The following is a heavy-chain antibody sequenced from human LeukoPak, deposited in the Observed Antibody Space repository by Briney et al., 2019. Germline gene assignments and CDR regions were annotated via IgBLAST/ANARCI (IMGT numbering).Heavy chain of an antibody. CDR3: AKAVYDSSGSFDF. D-gene: IGHD3-22*01. CDR2: ICGSGGSP. Sequence: GGSLRLSCAASGFSFSTYAMTWVRRAPGKGLEWVSGICGSGGSPYYADSVKGRFTISRDTSKNTLYLQMNSLRAEDTAVYYCAKAVYDSSGSFDFWGQGTLVTVSS. CDR1: GFSFSTYA. J-gene: IGHJ4*02. V-gene: IGHV3-23*01.